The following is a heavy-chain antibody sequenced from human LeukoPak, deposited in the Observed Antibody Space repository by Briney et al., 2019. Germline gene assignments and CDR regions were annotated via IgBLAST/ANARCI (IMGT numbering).Heavy chain of an antibody. CDR2: ISSSSSYI. Sequence: GGSLRLSCAASGFTFSSYSMNWVRQAPGKGLEWVSSISSSSSYIYYADSVKGRFTISRDNAKNSLYLQMNSLRAEDTAVYYCAREGGSGGLNYFDYWGQGTLVTVSS. D-gene: IGHD6-19*01. CDR3: AREGGSGGLNYFDY. CDR1: GFTFSSYS. J-gene: IGHJ4*02. V-gene: IGHV3-21*01.